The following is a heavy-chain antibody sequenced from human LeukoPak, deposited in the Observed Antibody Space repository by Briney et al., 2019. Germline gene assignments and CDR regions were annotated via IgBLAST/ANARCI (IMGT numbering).Heavy chain of an antibody. Sequence: SETLSLTCAVYGGSFSGYSWSWIRQPPGKGLEWIGEINHSGSTNYNPSLKSRVTISVDTSKNQFSLKLSSVTAADTAVYYCARRRVVPAAMRGDYYYMDVWGKGTTVTISS. CDR1: GGSFSGYS. CDR2: INHSGST. D-gene: IGHD2-2*01. J-gene: IGHJ6*03. CDR3: ARRRVVPAAMRGDYYYMDV. V-gene: IGHV4-34*01.